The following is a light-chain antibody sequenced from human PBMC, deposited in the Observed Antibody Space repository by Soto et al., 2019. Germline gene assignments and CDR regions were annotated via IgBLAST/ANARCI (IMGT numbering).Light chain of an antibody. J-gene: IGKJ4*01. Sequence: DIQMIQSPSSLSASVGDRVTITCRASQSIGNYLSWYQQKPGKAPKLLINVASTLQSGVPSRFSGSGSGTDFTLAISSLQPEDFATYYCQQYQSFSLTFGGGTRVEVK. V-gene: IGKV1-39*01. CDR3: QQYQSFSLT. CDR1: QSIGNY. CDR2: VAS.